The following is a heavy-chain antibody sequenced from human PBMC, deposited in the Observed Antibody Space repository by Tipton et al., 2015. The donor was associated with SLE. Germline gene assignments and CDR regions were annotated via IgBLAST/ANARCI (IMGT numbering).Heavy chain of an antibody. Sequence: QSGPEVKKPGSSVKVSCKASGGTFSSYAITWVRQAPGQGLEWMGRIIPIFGTSNYAQKFQGRVTITADESTSTAYMELSSLRSEDTTVYYCARGKISWAIFVVRNHFDSWGQGTLVTVSS. CDR1: GGTFSSYA. V-gene: IGHV1-69*13. J-gene: IGHJ4*02. CDR2: IIPIFGTS. CDR3: ARGKISWAIFVVRNHFDS. D-gene: IGHD2-21*01.